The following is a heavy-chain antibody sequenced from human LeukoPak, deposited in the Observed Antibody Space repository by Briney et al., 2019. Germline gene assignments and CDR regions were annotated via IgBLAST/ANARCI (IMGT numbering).Heavy chain of an antibody. CDR3: ARLMNYYDSSGYYEHGAHGAFNI. CDR2: INHSGST. CDR1: GVSFSGYY. D-gene: IGHD3-22*01. V-gene: IGHV4-34*01. Sequence: SETLSLTCAVYGVSFSGYYWSWIRQPPGKGLEWIGEINHSGSTNYNPSLKSRVTISVDTSKNQFSLKLSSATAADTAVYYCARLMNYYDSSGYYEHGAHGAFNIWGQGTMVTVSS. J-gene: IGHJ3*02.